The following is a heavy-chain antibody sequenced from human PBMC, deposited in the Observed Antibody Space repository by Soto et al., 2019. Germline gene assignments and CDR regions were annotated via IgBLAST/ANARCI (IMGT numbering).Heavy chain of an antibody. J-gene: IGHJ4*02. Sequence: PSETLSHTCTVSGESIISNSYFWAWIRKPPGKGLEWIGSIYYSGSTNYNPSLKSRVTISVDTSKNQFSLKLSSVTAADTAVYYCARNHDILTGYSSPHFDYWGQGTLVTVSS. CDR3: ARNHDILTGYSSPHFDY. CDR1: GESIISNSYF. V-gene: IGHV4-39*07. D-gene: IGHD3-9*01. CDR2: IYYSGST.